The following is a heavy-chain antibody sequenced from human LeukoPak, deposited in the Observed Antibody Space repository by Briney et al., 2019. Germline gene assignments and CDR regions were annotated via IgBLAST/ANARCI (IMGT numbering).Heavy chain of an antibody. CDR1: GFTFRSYE. V-gene: IGHV3-48*03. CDR3: ARCLTAIHYYYGMDV. D-gene: IGHD2-21*02. Sequence: PGGSLRLSCAASGFTFRSYEMNWVRQAPGKGLEWVSYISSSGSTIYYADSVKGRFTISRDNAKNSLYLQMNSLRAEDTAVYYCARCLTAIHYYYGMDVWGQGTTVTVSS. J-gene: IGHJ6*02. CDR2: ISSSGSTI.